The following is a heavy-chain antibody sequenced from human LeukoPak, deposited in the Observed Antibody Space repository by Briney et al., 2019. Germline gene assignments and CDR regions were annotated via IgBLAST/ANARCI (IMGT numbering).Heavy chain of an antibody. D-gene: IGHD2-21*02. CDR1: GGTFSSYA. CDR3: ARDGTAILAYCDGDCYSWFDP. Sequence: SVKVSCKASGGTFSSYAISWVRQAPGQGLEWMGGIIPIFGTANYAQKFQGRVTITADESTSTAYMELSSLRSEDTAVYYCARDGTAILAYCDGDCYSWFDPWGQGTLVTVSS. CDR2: IIPIFGTA. V-gene: IGHV1-69*13. J-gene: IGHJ5*02.